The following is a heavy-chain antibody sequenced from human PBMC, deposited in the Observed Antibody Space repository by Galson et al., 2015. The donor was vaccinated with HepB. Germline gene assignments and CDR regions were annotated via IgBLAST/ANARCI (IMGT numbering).Heavy chain of an antibody. CDR2: INGSGTRR. Sequence: SLRLSCAASGFTFSSYAMSWVRQAPGKGLEWVSAINGSGTRRDYADSVRGRFTISRDKSTNTLSLQMNSLRVEDTAVYYCAKGPSDYVWGSSRNWFDPWGQGTLVTVSS. V-gene: IGHV3-23*01. J-gene: IGHJ5*02. CDR3: AKGPSDYVWGSSRNWFDP. CDR1: GFTFSSYA. D-gene: IGHD3-16*02.